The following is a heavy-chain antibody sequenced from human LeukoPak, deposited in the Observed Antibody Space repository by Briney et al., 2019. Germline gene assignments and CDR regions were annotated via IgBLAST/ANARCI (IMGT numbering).Heavy chain of an antibody. V-gene: IGHV3-53*04. J-gene: IGHJ4*02. CDR1: GLTVNTNY. CDR2: IYAGGTT. Sequence: PGGSLRLSCAASGLTVNTNYISWVRQAPGKGLEWVSVIYAGGTTSYADSVKGRFTISRHNSKNTVYLQMNSLRAEDTAVYYCARRYCSGGSCYESHWGQGTLVTVSS. CDR3: ARRYCSGGSCYESH. D-gene: IGHD2-15*01.